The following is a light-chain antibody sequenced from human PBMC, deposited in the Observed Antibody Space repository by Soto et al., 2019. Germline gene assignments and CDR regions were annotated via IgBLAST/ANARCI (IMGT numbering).Light chain of an antibody. CDR3: SSFTSSRSLPYV. CDR1: GSDVGGYDY. Sequence: QSVLTQPASVSGSPGQSITISCTGTGSDVGGYDYVSWYQQHPGKAPKLMIFEVSNRPSGVSNRFSGSKSGNTASLTISGLQAEDEADYYCSSFTSSRSLPYVFGSGTKLTVL. J-gene: IGLJ1*01. CDR2: EVS. V-gene: IGLV2-14*01.